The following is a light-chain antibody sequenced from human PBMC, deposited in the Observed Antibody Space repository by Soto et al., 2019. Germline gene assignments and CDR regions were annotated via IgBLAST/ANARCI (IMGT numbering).Light chain of an antibody. CDR1: QSVLYSPNNRNY. Sequence: DIVMTQSPDSLAVSLGERATINCKSSQSVLYSPNNRNYLAWYQKKPGQPPKLLIYWASTRESGVPDRFSGSGSGTDFTLTISSLQAEDVAVYYCHQYYTTPPFTFGPGTKVDIK. V-gene: IGKV4-1*01. CDR3: HQYYTTPPFT. CDR2: WAS. J-gene: IGKJ3*01.